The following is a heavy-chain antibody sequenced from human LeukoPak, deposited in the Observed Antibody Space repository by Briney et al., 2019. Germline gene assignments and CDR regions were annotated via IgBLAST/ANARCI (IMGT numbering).Heavy chain of an antibody. CDR3: ARDHVSGSYFGNNWFDP. CDR1: GYTFTSYG. Sequence: ASVKVSCKASGYTFTSYGISWVRQAPGQGLEWMGWISAYNGNTNYAQKLQGRVTMTTDTSTSTAYMELRSLRSDDTAVYYCARDHVSGSYFGNNWFDPWGKGTLVTVSS. CDR2: ISAYNGNT. D-gene: IGHD1-26*01. J-gene: IGHJ5*02. V-gene: IGHV1-18*01.